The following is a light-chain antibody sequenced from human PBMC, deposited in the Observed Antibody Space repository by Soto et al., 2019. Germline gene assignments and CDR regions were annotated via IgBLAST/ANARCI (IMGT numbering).Light chain of an antibody. V-gene: IGLV1-51*01. Sequence: QSVLTQPHSVSAAPGQKVTISCSGSNSNIGNNYVSWYQQLPGTAPKLLIYDNDVRPSGIPDRFSASKSGTSATLDITGLQTGDEADYYCGTWDTSLSAVFGGGTKLTVL. CDR2: DND. J-gene: IGLJ2*01. CDR3: GTWDTSLSAV. CDR1: NSNIGNNY.